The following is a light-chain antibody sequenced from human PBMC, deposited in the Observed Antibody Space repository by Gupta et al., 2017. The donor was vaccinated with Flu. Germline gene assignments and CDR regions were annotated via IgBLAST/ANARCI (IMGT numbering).Light chain of an antibody. J-gene: IGLJ3*02. CDR2: DNN. CDR1: SSNIGNNY. V-gene: IGLV1-51*01. CDR3: GTWDSSLSAWV. Sequence: QSVLTQPSPVSAAPGQKVTISCSGSSSNIGNNYVSWYQQLPGTAPKLLIYDNNKRPSGIPDRFSGSKSGTSATLGITGLQTGDEADYYCGTWDSSLSAWVFGGGTKLTVL.